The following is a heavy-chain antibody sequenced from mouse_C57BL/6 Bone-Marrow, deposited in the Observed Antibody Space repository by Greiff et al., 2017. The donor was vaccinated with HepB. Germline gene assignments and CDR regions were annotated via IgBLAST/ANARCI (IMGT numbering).Heavy chain of an antibody. CDR3: ARFRYYYGSILYYFDY. Sequence: QVHVKQPGAELVMPGASVKLSCKASGYTFTSYWMHWVKQRPGQGLEWIGEIDPSDSYTNYNQKFKGKSTLTVDKSTSTAYMQLSSLTSEDSAVYYCARFRYYYGSILYYFDYWGQGTTLTVSS. CDR1: GYTFTSYW. V-gene: IGHV1-69*01. CDR2: IDPSDSYT. J-gene: IGHJ2*01. D-gene: IGHD1-1*01.